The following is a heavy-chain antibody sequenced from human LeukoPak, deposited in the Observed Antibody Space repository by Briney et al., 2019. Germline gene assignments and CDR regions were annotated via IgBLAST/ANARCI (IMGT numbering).Heavy chain of an antibody. CDR1: GGSFSGYY. V-gene: IGHV4-34*01. Sequence: SETLSLTCAVYGGSFSGYYWSWIRPPPGKGLEWIGEINHSGSTNYNPSLKSRVTISVDTSKNQFSLKLSSVTAADTAVYYCARGGALRYFDWLHTGLDYWGQGTLVTVSS. CDR2: INHSGST. J-gene: IGHJ4*02. D-gene: IGHD3-9*01. CDR3: ARGGALRYFDWLHTGLDY.